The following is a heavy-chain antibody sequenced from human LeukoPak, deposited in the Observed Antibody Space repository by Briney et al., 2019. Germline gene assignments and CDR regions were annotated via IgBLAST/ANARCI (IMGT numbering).Heavy chain of an antibody. CDR2: ISSGVGST. J-gene: IGHJ5*02. D-gene: IGHD2-15*01. V-gene: IGHV3-23*01. CDR3: AKDVRGYCSGGSCYR. CDR1: GFTFSSYA. Sequence: PGGSLRLSCVASGFTFSSYAMSWVRQAPGKGLEWVSTISSGVGSTYYADSVKGRFTISRDNSKNTLYLQMNSLRAEDTAVYYCAKDVRGYCSGGSCYRWGQGTLVTVSS.